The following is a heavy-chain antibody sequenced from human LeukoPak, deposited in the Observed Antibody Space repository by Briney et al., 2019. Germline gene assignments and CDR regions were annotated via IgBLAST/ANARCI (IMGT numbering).Heavy chain of an antibody. CDR2: IYYSGST. CDR3: ANIYGDYGAGYFQH. V-gene: IGHV4-31*03. D-gene: IGHD4-17*01. J-gene: IGHJ1*01. CDR1: GGSISSGGYY. Sequence: SQTLSLTCTVSGGSISSGGYYWSWIRQHPGTGLEWIGYIYYSGSTYYNPSLKSRVTISVDTSKNQFSLKLSSVTAADTAVYYCANIYGDYGAGYFQHWGQGTLVTVSS.